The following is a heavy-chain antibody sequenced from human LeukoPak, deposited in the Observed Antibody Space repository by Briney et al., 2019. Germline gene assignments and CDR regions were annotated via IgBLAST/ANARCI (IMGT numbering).Heavy chain of an antibody. CDR2: ISSSTTTI. Sequence: GGSLRLSCAASGFTFSTYSTNWVRQAPGKGLEWVAYISSSTTTIYYAGSVKGRFTISRDNAKNALYLQMNSLRAEDTAVYYCARDEVGYDSSGYLFDYWGQGTLVTVSS. V-gene: IGHV3-48*01. D-gene: IGHD3-22*01. J-gene: IGHJ4*02. CDR3: ARDEVGYDSSGYLFDY. CDR1: GFTFSTYS.